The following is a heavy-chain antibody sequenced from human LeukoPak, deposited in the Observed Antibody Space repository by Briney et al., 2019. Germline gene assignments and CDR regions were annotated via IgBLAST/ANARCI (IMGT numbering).Heavy chain of an antibody. Sequence: GASVKVSCTAPGYTFTNYGFSWVRQAPGQGLEWMGWISGYNGNTKFAQKLQGRVTMTTDTSTSTAYMELRSLTSDDTAAYYCGSGPLINSPTGVTTLQYFQHWGQGTLVTVSS. V-gene: IGHV1-18*01. J-gene: IGHJ1*01. CDR2: ISGYNGNT. D-gene: IGHD1-1*01. CDR1: GYTFTNYG. CDR3: GSGPLINSPTGVTTLQYFQH.